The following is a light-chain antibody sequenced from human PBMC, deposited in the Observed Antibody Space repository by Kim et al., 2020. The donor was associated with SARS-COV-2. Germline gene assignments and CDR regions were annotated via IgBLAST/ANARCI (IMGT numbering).Light chain of an antibody. CDR3: QVWDSDRDHPE. Sequence: SYELTQSPSVSVAPGETATITCGGNDIGVKSVHWYQQRPGQAPVLIIDYDDGRPSGIPERFSGSNSGNTATLTITRVEAGDSADYYCQVWDSDRDHPEFGEGTQLTVL. CDR1: DIGVKS. J-gene: IGLJ2*01. CDR2: YDD. V-gene: IGLV3-21*04.